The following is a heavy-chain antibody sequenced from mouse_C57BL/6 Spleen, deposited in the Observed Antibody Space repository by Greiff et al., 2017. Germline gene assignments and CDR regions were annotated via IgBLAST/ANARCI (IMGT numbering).Heavy chain of an antibody. CDR2: ISDGGSYT. J-gene: IGHJ2*01. D-gene: IGHD3-3*01. V-gene: IGHV5-4*01. Sequence: EVHLVESGGGLVKPGGSLKLSCAASGFTFSSYAMSWVRQTPEKRLEWVATISDGGSYTYYPDNVKGRFTISRDNAKNNLYLQMSHLKSEDTAMYYCAREGSPYYYDGWGQGATLTV. CDR1: GFTFSSYA. CDR3: AREGSPYYYDG.